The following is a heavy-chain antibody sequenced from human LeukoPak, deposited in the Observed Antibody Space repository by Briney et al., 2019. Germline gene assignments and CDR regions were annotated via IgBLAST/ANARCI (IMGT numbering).Heavy chain of an antibody. CDR1: GGSISSSSYY. CDR2: INHSGST. V-gene: IGHV4-39*07. CDR3: ARGLYSGGSYYKNDY. D-gene: IGHD1-26*01. Sequence: SETLSLTCTVSGGSISSSSYYWGWIRQPPGKGLEWIGEINHSGSTNYNPSLKSRVTISVDTSKNQFSLKLSSVTAADTAVYYCARGLYSGGSYYKNDYWGQGTLVTVSS. J-gene: IGHJ4*02.